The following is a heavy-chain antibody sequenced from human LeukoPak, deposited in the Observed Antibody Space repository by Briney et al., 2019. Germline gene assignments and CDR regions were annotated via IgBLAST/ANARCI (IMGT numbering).Heavy chain of an antibody. CDR1: GYTFTGYY. D-gene: IGHD4-17*01. J-gene: IGHJ5*02. Sequence: ASVKVSCKASGYTFTGYYIHWVRQAPGQGLEWMGCVNPNSGDTNYAQRFQGRVTMTRDTSISTAYMELSRLRSDDTAVYYCARARSTTLTITWGQGTLVTVSS. V-gene: IGHV1-2*02. CDR2: VNPNSGDT. CDR3: ARARSTTLTIT.